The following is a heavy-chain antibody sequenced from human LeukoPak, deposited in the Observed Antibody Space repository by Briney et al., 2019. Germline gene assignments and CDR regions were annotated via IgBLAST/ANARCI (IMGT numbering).Heavy chain of an antibody. V-gene: IGHV4-39*07. CDR3: AREGVWGSYRGFGD. Sequence: SETLSLTCTVSGGSISSSSYYWGWIRQPPGKGLEWIGSIYYSGSTYYNPSLKSRVTISVDTSKNQFSLKLSSVTAADTAVYYCAREGVWGSYRGFGDWGQGTLVTVSS. CDR2: IYYSGST. D-gene: IGHD3-16*02. J-gene: IGHJ4*02. CDR1: GGSISSSSYY.